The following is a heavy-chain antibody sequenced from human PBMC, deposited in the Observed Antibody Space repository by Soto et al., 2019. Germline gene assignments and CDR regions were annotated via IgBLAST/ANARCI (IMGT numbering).Heavy chain of an antibody. Sequence: EVQLLESGGGLVQPGGSLRLSCAASGFTFSSYVMTWVRQAPGKGLEWVSYISSSGSTIYYADSVKGRFTISRDNAKNSLYLQMNSLRAEDTAVYYCASSLFLYRPGLEWFDPWGQGTLVTVSS. CDR2: ISSSGSTI. CDR1: GFTFSSYV. CDR3: ASSLFLYRPGLEWFDP. V-gene: IGHV3-48*03. D-gene: IGHD2-2*01. J-gene: IGHJ5*02.